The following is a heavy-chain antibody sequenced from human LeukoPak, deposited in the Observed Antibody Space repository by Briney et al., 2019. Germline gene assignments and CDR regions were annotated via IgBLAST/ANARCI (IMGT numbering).Heavy chain of an antibody. CDR2: ISAYNGNT. Sequence: ASVKVSCKASGYTFSSYGISWVRQAPGQGLEWMGWISAYNGNTNYAQMVQGRVTMTTDTSTSTPYMEVRRPRSADTAMYYCARDVGDIVTVPSANCVPWGQGTLVTVSS. J-gene: IGHJ5*02. CDR3: ARDVGDIVTVPSANCVP. D-gene: IGHD2-2*01. V-gene: IGHV1-18*01. CDR1: GYTFSSYG.